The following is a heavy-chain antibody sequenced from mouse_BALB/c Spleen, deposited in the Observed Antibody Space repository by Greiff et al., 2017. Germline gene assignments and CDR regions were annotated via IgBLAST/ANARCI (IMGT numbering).Heavy chain of an antibody. CDR1: GFSLTSYG. J-gene: IGHJ1*01. Sequence: QVQLKESGPGLVAPSQSLSITCTVSGFSLTSYGVHWVRQPPGKGLEWLGVIWAGGSTNYNSALMSRLSISKDNSKSQVFLKMNSLQTDDTAMYYCARDDEYWYFDVWGAGTTVTVSS. CDR3: ARDDEYWYFDV. V-gene: IGHV2-9*02. CDR2: IWAGGST. D-gene: IGHD2-3*01.